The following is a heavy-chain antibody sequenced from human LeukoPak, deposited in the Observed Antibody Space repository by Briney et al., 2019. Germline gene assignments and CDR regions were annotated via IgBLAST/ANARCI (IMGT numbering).Heavy chain of an antibody. V-gene: IGHV3-48*04. CDR3: ARGKLLWFGEFDY. Sequence: GGSLRLSCAASGLTFSSYSMNWVRQAPGKGLEWVSYISSSSSTIYYADSVKGRFTISRDNAKNSLYLQMNSLRAEDTAVYYCARGKLLWFGEFDYWGQGTLVTVSS. D-gene: IGHD3-10*01. CDR1: GLTFSSYS. CDR2: ISSSSSTI. J-gene: IGHJ4*02.